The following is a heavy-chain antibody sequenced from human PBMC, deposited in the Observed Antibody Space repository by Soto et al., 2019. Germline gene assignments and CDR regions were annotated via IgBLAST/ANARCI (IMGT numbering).Heavy chain of an antibody. V-gene: IGHV1-46*01. CDR2: VNPSGGST. Sequence: ASVRVSCKASGYIFTAYSMHWVRQAPGQGLEWMGVVNPSGGSTNYAQKFQGRITMTRDTSTSTVYMDLSSLTSEETAVYYCAREENCSDGICYHEYSQRWGQGTLVTVSS. CDR3: AREENCSDGICYHEYSQR. D-gene: IGHD2-15*01. J-gene: IGHJ1*01. CDR1: GYIFTAYS.